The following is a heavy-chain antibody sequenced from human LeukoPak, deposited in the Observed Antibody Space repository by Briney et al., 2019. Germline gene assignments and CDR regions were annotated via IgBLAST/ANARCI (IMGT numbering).Heavy chain of an antibody. CDR1: GFTVSSNY. Sequence: QTGGPLRLSCAASGFTVSSNYMSWVRQAPGKGLEWVSVIYRGGSTYYADSVKGRFTISRDNSKNTLYLQMNSLRAEDTAVYYCAREIRYCSSTSCYPYFDYWGQGTLVTVSS. D-gene: IGHD2-2*01. CDR2: IYRGGST. CDR3: AREIRYCSSTSCYPYFDY. V-gene: IGHV3-53*01. J-gene: IGHJ4*02.